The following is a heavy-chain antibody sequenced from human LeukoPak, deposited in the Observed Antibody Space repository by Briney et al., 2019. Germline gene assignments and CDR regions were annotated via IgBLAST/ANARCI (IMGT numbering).Heavy chain of an antibody. CDR3: ATMGAKNFDR. Sequence: ASVNVSCKPSVYTFTDYYIHWVRQTPGQGLEWLGWINPNTGGTHYVQKFQDRVTMTSDRSIRTAYMEVSRLGSDNTAEYYCATMGAKNFDRWGQGTLVTVSS. D-gene: IGHD1-26*01. CDR2: INPNTGGT. J-gene: IGHJ4*02. V-gene: IGHV1-2*02. CDR1: VYTFTDYY.